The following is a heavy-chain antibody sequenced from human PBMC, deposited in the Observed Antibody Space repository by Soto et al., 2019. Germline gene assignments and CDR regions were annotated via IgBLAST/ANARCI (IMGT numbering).Heavy chain of an antibody. D-gene: IGHD6-13*01. V-gene: IGHV3-15*01. Sequence: EVQLVESGGGLVKPGGSLRLSCAASGFTFSNAWMSWVRQAPGKGLEWVGRIKSKTDGGTTDYAAPVKGRFTISRDDSKNTLYLQMNSLKTEDTAVYYCTTDGIPFIVAAAGSYAFDIWGQGTMVTVSS. CDR3: TTDGIPFIVAAAGSYAFDI. CDR1: GFTFSNAW. CDR2: IKSKTDGGTT. J-gene: IGHJ3*02.